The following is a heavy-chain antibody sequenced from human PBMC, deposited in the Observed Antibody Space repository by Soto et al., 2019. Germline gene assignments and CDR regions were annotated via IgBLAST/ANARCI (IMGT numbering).Heavy chain of an antibody. CDR1: GFTFSIAW. J-gene: IGHJ4*02. CDR3: TTNPGGFTLWY. Sequence: GGSLRLSCAASGFTFSIAWMSWVRQAPGKGLEWVGRIKDKSDGGTTEYAAPVKGRFTISRDDSKNTLYLQMNSLKNEDTALYYCTTNPGGFTLWYWGQGTLVTVSS. V-gene: IGHV3-15*01. D-gene: IGHD2-8*02. CDR2: IKDKSDGGTT.